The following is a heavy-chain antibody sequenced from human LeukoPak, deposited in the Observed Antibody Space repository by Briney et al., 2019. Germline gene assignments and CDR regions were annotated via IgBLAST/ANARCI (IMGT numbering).Heavy chain of an antibody. CDR1: GFTFSSYV. CDR2: ISGSGGST. CDR3: TRSGYRHPYHFDS. V-gene: IGHV3-23*01. J-gene: IGHJ4*02. Sequence: GGSLRLSCAASGFTFSSYVMSWVRQAPGKGLEWVSTISGSGGSTYYADSVKGRFTISRDNSKNTLSLQMNSLRVEDTAIYYCTRSGYRHPYHFDSWGQGTLVTVSS. D-gene: IGHD3-22*01.